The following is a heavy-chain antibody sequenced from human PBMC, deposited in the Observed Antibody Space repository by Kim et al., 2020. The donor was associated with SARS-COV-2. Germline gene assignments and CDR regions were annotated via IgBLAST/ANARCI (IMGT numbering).Heavy chain of an antibody. J-gene: IGHJ4*02. CDR3: AKLGRNEIFGVVTH. V-gene: IGHV3-23*01. Sequence: DAVKGRFTISRDNSKNTLYLQMNSLGAEDTAVYYCAKLGRNEIFGVVTHWGQGTLVTVSS. D-gene: IGHD3-3*01.